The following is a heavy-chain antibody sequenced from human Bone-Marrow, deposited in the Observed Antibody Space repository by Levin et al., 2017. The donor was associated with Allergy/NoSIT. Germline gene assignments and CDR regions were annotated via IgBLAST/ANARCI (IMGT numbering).Heavy chain of an antibody. CDR3: ARGPLPDSSSWYYFDY. Sequence: PGGSLRLSCAASGFTVSSNYMSWVRQAPGKGLEWVSVIYSGGPTYYADSVKGRFTISRDNSKNTLYLQMNSLRADDTAVYYCARGPLPDSSSWYYFDYWGQGTLVTVSS. J-gene: IGHJ4*02. CDR2: IYSGGPT. V-gene: IGHV3-53*01. D-gene: IGHD6-13*01. CDR1: GFTVSSNY.